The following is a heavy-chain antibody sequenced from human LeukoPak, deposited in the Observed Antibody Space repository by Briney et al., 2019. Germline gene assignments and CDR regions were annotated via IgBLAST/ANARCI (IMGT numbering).Heavy chain of an antibody. CDR2: ISYDGSNK. V-gene: IGHV3-30*18. CDR1: GFTFSSYG. D-gene: IGHD6-19*01. J-gene: IGHJ4*02. CDR3: AKEKQWLVYYFDY. Sequence: PGGSLILSCAASGFTFSSYGMHWVRQAPGKGLEWVAVISYDGSNKYYSDSVKGRFTISRDNSKNTLYLQMNSLRAEETAVYYCAKEKQWLVYYFDYWGQGTLVTVSS.